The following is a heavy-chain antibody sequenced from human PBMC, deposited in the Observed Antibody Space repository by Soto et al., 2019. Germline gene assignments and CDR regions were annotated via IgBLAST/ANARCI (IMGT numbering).Heavy chain of an antibody. CDR1: GFTYDDYA. V-gene: IGHV3-9*01. J-gene: IGHJ4*02. Sequence: EVPLVESGGGLVQPGRSLRLSCAASGFTYDDYAMHWVRQAPGKGLEWVSAIRWNSGRTSYADSVKGRFTIPRANAKNSLYLQMNSLRAEDTALYHCAKGRGRRYGGDSFDYCGQGTLVTVSS. CDR2: IRWNSGRT. D-gene: IGHD4-17*01. CDR3: AKGRGRRYGGDSFDY.